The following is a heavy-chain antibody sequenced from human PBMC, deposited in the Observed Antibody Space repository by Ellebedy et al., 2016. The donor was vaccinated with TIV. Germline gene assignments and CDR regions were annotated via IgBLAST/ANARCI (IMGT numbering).Heavy chain of an antibody. V-gene: IGHV1-69*06. CDR2: IIPIFGTA. Sequence: SVKVSCXASGGTFSSYAISWVRQAPGQGLEWMGGIIPIFGTANYAQKFQGRVTITADKSTSTAYMELSSLRSEDTAVYYCARAKYGDPKDYYYYGMDVWGQGTTVTVSS. J-gene: IGHJ6*02. D-gene: IGHD4-17*01. CDR1: GGTFSSYA. CDR3: ARAKYGDPKDYYYYGMDV.